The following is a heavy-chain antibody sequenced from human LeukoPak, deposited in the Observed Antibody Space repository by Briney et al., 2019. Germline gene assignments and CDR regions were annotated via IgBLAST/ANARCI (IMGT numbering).Heavy chain of an antibody. CDR3: AKVNDGAYTYFDY. CDR1: GFSFSTQR. Sequence: GGSLRLSCVASGFSFSTQRMHWVRQAPGKGLDWVSAVSRSGGSTYYADSVKGRFTISRDNSKNTLYLQMNSLRAEDTALYYCAKVNDGAYTYFDYWGQGTLVTVSS. D-gene: IGHD3-16*01. V-gene: IGHV3-23*01. CDR2: VSRSGGST. J-gene: IGHJ4*02.